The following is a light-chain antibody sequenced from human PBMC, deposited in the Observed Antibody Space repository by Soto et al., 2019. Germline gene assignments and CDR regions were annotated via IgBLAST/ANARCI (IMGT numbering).Light chain of an antibody. CDR3: QQYNSYWT. V-gene: IGKV1-5*01. Sequence: GDRVTITCRASQSISSWLAWYQQKPGKAPKLLIYDASSLESGVPSRFSGSGSGTEFSLTISSLQPDDFATYYCQQYNSYWTFGQGTKVEIK. J-gene: IGKJ1*01. CDR2: DAS. CDR1: QSISSW.